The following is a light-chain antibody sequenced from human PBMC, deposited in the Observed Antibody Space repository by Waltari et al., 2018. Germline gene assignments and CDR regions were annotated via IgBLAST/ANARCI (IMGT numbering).Light chain of an antibody. CDR2: AAS. Sequence: DIQMTQSPSSLSASVGDRVTITCGASQDIGSWLAWYQQKPGKAPKLLIYAASRLESGVPPRFSGSGSGTDFILAISSLQPEDCGTFYCQQGNSFPYTFGQGTKLEI. V-gene: IGKV1-12*01. CDR3: QQGNSFPYT. CDR1: QDIGSW. J-gene: IGKJ2*01.